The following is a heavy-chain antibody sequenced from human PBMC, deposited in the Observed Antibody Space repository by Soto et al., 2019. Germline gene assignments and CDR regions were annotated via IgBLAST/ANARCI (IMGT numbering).Heavy chain of an antibody. CDR3: AADVGGYIYGLARH. J-gene: IGHJ4*02. Sequence: SLKGSGKGSGGTYSSYGIRWVRQAPGQRLEWMGGIIPIFGTANYAQKLQGRVTITGDKSTSTAYMELSSLRPEDTAVYYCAADVGGYIYGLARHWGPGTLVTVSS. CDR1: GGTYSSYG. CDR2: IIPIFGTA. V-gene: IGHV1-69*06. D-gene: IGHD4-17*01.